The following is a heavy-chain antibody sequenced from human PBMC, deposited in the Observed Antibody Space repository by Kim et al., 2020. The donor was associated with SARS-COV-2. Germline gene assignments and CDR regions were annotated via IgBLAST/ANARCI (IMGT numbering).Heavy chain of an antibody. CDR1: GYSFTSYW. CDR3: ATVNCGGDCYSEFHFDY. J-gene: IGHJ4*01. D-gene: IGHD2-21*02. V-gene: IGHV5-51*01. CDR2: VYPGDSDT. Sequence: GESLKISCKGSGYSFTSYWIAWVRQTPGEGLEWMGNVYPGDSDTRYRPSLQGPTISADKSINTAYLQWTSLEASDTAMYYCATVNCGGDCYSEFHFDYWG.